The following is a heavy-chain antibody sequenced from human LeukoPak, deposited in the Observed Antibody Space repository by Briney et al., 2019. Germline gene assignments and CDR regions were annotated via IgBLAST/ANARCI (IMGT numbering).Heavy chain of an antibody. CDR2: ISGSGGGT. J-gene: IGHJ4*02. V-gene: IGHV3-23*01. CDR3: AKELGAIVGATTFDY. Sequence: TGGSLRLSCAASGFTFSSYAMSWVRQAPGKGLEWVSAISGSGGGTYYADSVKGRFTISRDNSKNTLYLQMNSLRAEDTAVYYCAKELGAIVGATTFDYWGQGTLVTVSS. D-gene: IGHD1-26*01. CDR1: GFTFSSYA.